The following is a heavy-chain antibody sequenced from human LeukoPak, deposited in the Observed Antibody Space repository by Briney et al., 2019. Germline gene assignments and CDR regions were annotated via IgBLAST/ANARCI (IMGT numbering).Heavy chain of an antibody. CDR2: IYHSGST. CDR1: GYSISSGYY. V-gene: IGHV4-38-2*02. D-gene: IGHD2/OR15-2a*01. CDR3: ASGYYYFDL. J-gene: IGHJ2*01. Sequence: SETLSLTCTVSGYSISSGYYWGWIRQPPGKGLEWIGSIYHSGSTYYNPSLKSRVTISVDTSKNQFSLKLSSVTAADTAVYYCASGYYYFDLWGRGTLVTVSS.